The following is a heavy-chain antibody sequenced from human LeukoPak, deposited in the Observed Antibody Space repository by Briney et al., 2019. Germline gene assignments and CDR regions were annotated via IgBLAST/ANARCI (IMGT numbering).Heavy chain of an antibody. D-gene: IGHD3-22*01. CDR1: GFTFSNAW. CDR3: TTEIYLGYYYDSSGYYEFDY. J-gene: IGHJ4*02. Sequence: GGSLRLPCAASGFTFSNAWMSWVRQAPGKGLEWVGRIKSKTDGGTTDYAAPVKGRFTISRDDSKNTLYLQMNSLKTEDTAVYYCTTEIYLGYYYDSSGYYEFDYWGQGTLVTVSS. V-gene: IGHV3-15*01. CDR2: IKSKTDGGTT.